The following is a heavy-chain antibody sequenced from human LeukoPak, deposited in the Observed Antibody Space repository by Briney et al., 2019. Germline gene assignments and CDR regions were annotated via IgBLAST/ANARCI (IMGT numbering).Heavy chain of an antibody. D-gene: IGHD6-13*01. Sequence: GGSLRLSCAASGFTFSSYSMNWVRQAPGKGLEWVSAISGSGGSTYYADSVKGRFTISRDNSKNTLYLQMNSLRAEDTAVYYCAKDQGIAAAGTFDYFDYWGQGTLVTVSS. V-gene: IGHV3-23*01. CDR3: AKDQGIAAAGTFDYFDY. J-gene: IGHJ4*02. CDR2: ISGSGGST. CDR1: GFTFSSYS.